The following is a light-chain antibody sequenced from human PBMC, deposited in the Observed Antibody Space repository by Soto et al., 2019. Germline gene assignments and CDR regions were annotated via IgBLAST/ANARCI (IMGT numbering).Light chain of an antibody. Sequence: EIVITQSPATLSLSAGERATLSCRASQSVSSDLAWYQQKPSQAPRLLIYDASNRATGIPARFSGSGSGTDFTLTISSLEPEDFAVYYCQQRSNWVVGGGTKVDIK. CDR2: DAS. J-gene: IGKJ4*01. CDR1: QSVSSD. CDR3: QQRSNWV. V-gene: IGKV3-11*01.